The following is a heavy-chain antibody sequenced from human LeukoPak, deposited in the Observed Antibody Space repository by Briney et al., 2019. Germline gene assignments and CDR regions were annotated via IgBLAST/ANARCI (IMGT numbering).Heavy chain of an antibody. J-gene: IGHJ4*02. V-gene: IGHV3-30-3*01. CDR2: ISYDGTIK. CDR1: GFTPSSSP. Sequence: PGESLRLSCAASGFTPSSSPMHWLRQAPGQGLEWVAVISYDGTIKSYADSVRGRFTISRDTSKNTLYLQMNSLRAEDTAVYYCARDLVAGSPDYFDYWGQGTLVTVSS. D-gene: IGHD6-19*01. CDR3: ARDLVAGSPDYFDY.